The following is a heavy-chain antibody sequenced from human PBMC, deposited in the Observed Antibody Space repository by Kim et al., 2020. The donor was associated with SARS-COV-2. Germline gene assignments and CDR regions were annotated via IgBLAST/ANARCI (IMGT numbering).Heavy chain of an antibody. CDR2: ISGSGGST. CDR3: AKGSYGYDSSGYPAVFDY. J-gene: IGHJ4*02. Sequence: GGSLRLSCAASGFTFSSYAMSWVRQAPGKGLEWVSAISGSGGSTYYADSVKGRFTISRDNSKNTLYLQMNSLRAEDTAVYYCAKGSYGYDSSGYPAVFDYWGQGTLVTVSS. V-gene: IGHV3-23*01. CDR1: GFTFSSYA. D-gene: IGHD3-22*01.